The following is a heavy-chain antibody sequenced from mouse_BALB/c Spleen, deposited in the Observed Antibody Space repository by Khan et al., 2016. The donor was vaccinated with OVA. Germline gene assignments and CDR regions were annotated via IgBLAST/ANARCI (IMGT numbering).Heavy chain of an antibody. J-gene: IGHJ2*01. Sequence: VQLQQPGAELGKPGASVKLSCTASVFNIQDTYIHWVKQRPEQGLEWIGRIDPSNGNTKYDPNFQGKATITADTSSNTAYLQLSSLTSEDTAVYYCARNDGEDVDYWGQGTTLKVSS. D-gene: IGHD2-3*01. CDR1: VFNIQDTY. V-gene: IGHV14-3*02. CDR3: ARNDGEDVDY. CDR2: IDPSNGNT.